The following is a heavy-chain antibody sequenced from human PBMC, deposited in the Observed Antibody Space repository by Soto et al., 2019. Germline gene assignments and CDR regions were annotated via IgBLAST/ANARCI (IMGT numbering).Heavy chain of an antibody. CDR1: GYTFNNYD. J-gene: IGHJ5*01. CDR3: TRAYGAGTFDF. Sequence: ASVKVSCKASGYTFNNYDIHWVRQAPGHGLEWMGWMNPNSGNTGYAQNFRGRVTMTQNTAIGTAYMELSSLRSDDTATYYCTRAYGAGTFDFWGQGTRVTVSS. V-gene: IGHV1-8*02. CDR2: MNPNSGNT. D-gene: IGHD3-10*01.